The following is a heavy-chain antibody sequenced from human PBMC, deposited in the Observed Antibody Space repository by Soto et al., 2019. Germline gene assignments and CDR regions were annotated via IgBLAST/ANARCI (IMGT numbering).Heavy chain of an antibody. CDR2: IKQDGSEK. CDR1: GFIFPKYW. D-gene: IGHD6-13*01. CDR3: ARAFSSSPLFEDYFDY. J-gene: IGHJ4*02. Sequence: EVQLVKSGGGLVQPGGSLRLSCTASGFIFPKYWMTWVRQAPGRGLEWVTNIKQDGSEKFYVDSVKGRFTVSRDNAKNSLFLQMNSLRAEDSAVYYCARAFSSSPLFEDYFDYWGQGALVTVSS. V-gene: IGHV3-7*04.